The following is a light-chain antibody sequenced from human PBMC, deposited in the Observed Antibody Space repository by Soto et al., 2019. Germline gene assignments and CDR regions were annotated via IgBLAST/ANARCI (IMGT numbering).Light chain of an antibody. Sequence: QSVLTQPASVSGSPGQSITISCTGTSSDVGAYNFVSWYQQHPGKAPKLLIYDVSNRPSGVSNRFSGSKSGNTASLTISGLQAEDEADYYCNSYTTNNGVFGGGTQLTVL. CDR2: DVS. CDR3: NSYTTNNGV. CDR1: SSDVGAYNF. J-gene: IGLJ2*01. V-gene: IGLV2-14*03.